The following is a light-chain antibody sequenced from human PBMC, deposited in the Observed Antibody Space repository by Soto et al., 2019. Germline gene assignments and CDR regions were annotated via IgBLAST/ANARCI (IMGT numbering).Light chain of an antibody. Sequence: EIVLTQSPGTLSLSPGARATLSCRASQALRRTYIAWYQQKLGQAPRVLIYGASSRATGIPDRFSGSGSGTDFTLTISILEPEDFAVYDCQQYGISPRTFGQGTKGEIK. CDR1: QALRRTY. CDR2: GAS. V-gene: IGKV3-20*01. CDR3: QQYGISPRT. J-gene: IGKJ1*01.